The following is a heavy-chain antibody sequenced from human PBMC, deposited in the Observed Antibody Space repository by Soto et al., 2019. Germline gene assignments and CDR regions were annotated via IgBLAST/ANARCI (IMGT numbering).Heavy chain of an antibody. CDR1: GYTFTSYG. J-gene: IGHJ5*02. Sequence: GASVKVSCKASGYTFTSYGLSWVRQAPGQGLEWMGWISVSNGNTNYAQKLHGRVTMTTDTSTSTAYMELRSLRSDDTAVYYCARDLPEYNWNYGRQFPHNWFDPWGQGTLVTVSS. V-gene: IGHV1-18*04. CDR2: ISVSNGNT. D-gene: IGHD1-7*01. CDR3: ARDLPEYNWNYGRQFPHNWFDP.